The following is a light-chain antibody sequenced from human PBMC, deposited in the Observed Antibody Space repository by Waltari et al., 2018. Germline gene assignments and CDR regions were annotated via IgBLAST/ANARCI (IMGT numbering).Light chain of an antibody. J-gene: IGKJ1*01. Sequence: EIVFTQSPASLSLSPGGRATPSWRASQRVGRTLAWYQQRPGQAPRLLIYDASSRATGIPDRFSGSGSGTDFSLTISRLEPEDFAVYYCQKYGTRPATFGQGTKVEVK. CDR2: DAS. V-gene: IGKV3-20*01. CDR1: QRVGRT. CDR3: QKYGTRPAT.